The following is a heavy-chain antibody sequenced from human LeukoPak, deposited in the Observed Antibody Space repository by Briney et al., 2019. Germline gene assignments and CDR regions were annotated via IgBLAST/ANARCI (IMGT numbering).Heavy chain of an antibody. CDR3: ARWGLVAPGTYYYYYMDV. J-gene: IGHJ6*03. Sequence: ASVKVSCKAAGYTFTNYGVSWVRQAPGQGLEWMGWINAYNGDTHYAQNLQGRLTMTTDTSTSMAFMELRSLRPDDTAAFFSARWGLVAPGTYYYYYMDVWARGTTVTVSS. CDR1: GYTFTNYG. V-gene: IGHV1-18*01. D-gene: IGHD2-2*01. CDR2: INAYNGDT.